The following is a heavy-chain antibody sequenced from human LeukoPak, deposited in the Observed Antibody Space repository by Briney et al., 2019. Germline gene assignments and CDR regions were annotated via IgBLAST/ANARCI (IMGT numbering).Heavy chain of an antibody. V-gene: IGHV3-21*01. D-gene: IGHD3-16*01. J-gene: IGHJ3*02. CDR2: ISSSSSYI. CDR1: GFTFSSYS. CDR3: ARVKAEPYGPRFDI. Sequence: GGSLRLSCAASGFTFSSYSMNWVRQAPGKGLEWVSSISSSSSYIYYADSVKGRFTISRDNAKDSLYLQMNSLRAEDTAVYYCARVKAEPYGPRFDIWGQGTMVTVSS.